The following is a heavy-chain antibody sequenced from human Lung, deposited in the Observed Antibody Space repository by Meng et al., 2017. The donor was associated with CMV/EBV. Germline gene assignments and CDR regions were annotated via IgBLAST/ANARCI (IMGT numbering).Heavy chain of an antibody. D-gene: IGHD3-10*01. Sequence: SLXLSXAASGFTFSSYSMNWVRQAPGKGLEWVSSISSSSSYIYYADSVKGRFTISRDNAKNSLYLQMNSLRAEDTAVYYCARVLFMGSYYFDYWGQGTLVTVSS. CDR3: ARVLFMGSYYFDY. CDR2: ISSSSSYI. J-gene: IGHJ4*02. V-gene: IGHV3-21*01. CDR1: GFTFSSYS.